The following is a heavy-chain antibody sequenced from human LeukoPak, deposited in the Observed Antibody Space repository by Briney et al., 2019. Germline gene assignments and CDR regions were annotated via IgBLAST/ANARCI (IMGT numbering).Heavy chain of an antibody. CDR1: GASISSTSYY. CDR3: ARLTFYYDGSGYYFDY. V-gene: IGHV4-39*01. J-gene: IGHJ4*02. CDR2: IHFGGSA. Sequence: SETLSLTCTVSGASISSTSYYWGWIRQPPEKGLQWIGSIHFGGSAYYNPSLKCRITISVDTSKNQFSLKLSSVTATDTAVYYCARLTFYYDGSGYYFDYWGQGTLVTVSP. D-gene: IGHD3-22*01.